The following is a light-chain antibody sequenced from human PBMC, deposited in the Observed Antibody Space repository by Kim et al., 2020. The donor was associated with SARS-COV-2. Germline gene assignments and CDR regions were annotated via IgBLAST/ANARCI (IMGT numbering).Light chain of an antibody. J-gene: IGLJ1*01. CDR2: DSN. V-gene: IGLV1-51*01. CDR3: GSWDSSLGVYV. CDR1: NSNIARNY. Sequence: VTNACSGSNSNIARNYLSGFQQRPGTAPKLLIYDSNKRPSGIPDRFSGSKSGTSATLVITGLQTGDEADYYCGSWDSSLGVYVFATGTKVTVL.